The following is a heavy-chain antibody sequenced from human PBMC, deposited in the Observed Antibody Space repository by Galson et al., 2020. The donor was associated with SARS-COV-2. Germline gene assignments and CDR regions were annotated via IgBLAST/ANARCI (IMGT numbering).Heavy chain of an antibody. CDR3: AREAGMTTFSLFDS. D-gene: IGHD4-4*01. CDR1: GYTLTGYY. J-gene: IGHJ4*02. Sequence: ASVQVSCKASGYTLTGYYMHWVRQAPGQGLEWMGWINHNSGGTNYAQKFQGWVTMTRDTSISPAYMELSRLKSDDTAVYYCAREAGMTTFSLFDSWGQGTLVTVSS. V-gene: IGHV1-2*04. CDR2: INHNSGGT.